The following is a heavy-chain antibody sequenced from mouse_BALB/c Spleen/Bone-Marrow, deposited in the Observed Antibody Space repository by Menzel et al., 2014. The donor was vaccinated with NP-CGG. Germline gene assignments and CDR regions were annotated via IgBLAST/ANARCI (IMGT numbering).Heavy chain of an antibody. J-gene: IGHJ3*01. V-gene: IGHV1S127*01. CDR3: TIYYRSFAY. D-gene: IGHD2-14*01. CDR2: IDPSDSYT. Sequence: QVQLQQSGAELVKPGASVKMSCKASGYTFTSYWMHWVKQRPGQGLEWIGVIDPSDSYTSYNQKFKGKATLTVDTSSSTAYMQLSSLTSEDPAVYYCTIYYRSFAYWGQGTLVTVSA. CDR1: GYTFTSYW.